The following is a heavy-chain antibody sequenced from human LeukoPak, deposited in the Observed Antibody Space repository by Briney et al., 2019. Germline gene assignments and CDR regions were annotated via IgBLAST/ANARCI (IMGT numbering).Heavy chain of an antibody. V-gene: IGHV3-23*01. CDR2: ISGNGDIT. D-gene: IGHD6-19*01. CDR1: GFTFTKYA. CDR3: AKEYTSGWVPFDY. Sequence: GGSLRLSCAASGFTFTKYAMSWVRQAPGKGLEWVSAISGNGDITHYADSVKGRFTISRDNSKNTLFLQMNSLRAEDTALYYCAKEYTSGWVPFDYWGQGTLVTVSS. J-gene: IGHJ4*02.